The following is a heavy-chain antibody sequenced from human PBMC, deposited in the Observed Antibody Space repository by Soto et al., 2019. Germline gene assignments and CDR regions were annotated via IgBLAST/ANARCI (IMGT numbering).Heavy chain of an antibody. Sequence: TGGSLRLSCAATGFMFGTYWMSWVRQAPGKGLEWVANIKHDGNEKYYADSVKGRFTVSRDNVKNFLHLQMSSLRGDDTGVYFCVRATLSWGHYYFRGLDVWGQGTKVTVSS. J-gene: IGHJ6*02. CDR3: VRATLSWGHYYFRGLDV. CDR1: GFMFGTYW. D-gene: IGHD3-22*01. V-gene: IGHV3-7*01. CDR2: IKHDGNEK.